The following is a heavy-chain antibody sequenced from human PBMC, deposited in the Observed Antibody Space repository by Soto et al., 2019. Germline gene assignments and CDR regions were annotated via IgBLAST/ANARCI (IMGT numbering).Heavy chain of an antibody. J-gene: IGHJ2*01. V-gene: IGHV3-11*01. CDR3: ARDNCSRSNCYPRWYFDL. CDR1: GFTFNDYY. D-gene: IGHD2-2*01. CDR2: ISNTGITI. Sequence: QVQLVESGGGLVKPGGSLRLSCTASGFTFNDYYMNWFGQAPGKGLEWISYISNTGITIYYADSVKGRFTISRDTSKNPLFLQLTSLRGEDTALYYCARDNCSRSNCYPRWYFDLWGRGTLVTVSS.